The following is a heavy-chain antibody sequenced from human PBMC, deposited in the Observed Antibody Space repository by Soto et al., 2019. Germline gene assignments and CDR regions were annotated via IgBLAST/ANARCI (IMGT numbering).Heavy chain of an antibody. D-gene: IGHD3-22*01. CDR2: ISVSGGST. CDR3: AKGMYYSESSGYRVSDQ. Sequence: GGSLRLSCAASGFTFRNYAMNWVRQAPGKGLEWVSGISVSGGSTYYADSVKGQFTVSRDNSKNTVFLQKNRLRAEDKVVYFCAKGMYYSESSGYRVSDQWGEGTLFTVSS. V-gene: IGHV3-23*01. J-gene: IGHJ4*02. CDR1: GFTFRNYA.